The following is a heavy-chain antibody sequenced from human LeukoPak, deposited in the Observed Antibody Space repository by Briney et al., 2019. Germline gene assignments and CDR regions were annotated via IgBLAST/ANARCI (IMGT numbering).Heavy chain of an antibody. D-gene: IGHD6-13*01. V-gene: IGHV3-23*01. CDR3: AKDRGSSWWLHYFDY. J-gene: IGHJ4*02. CDR2: ISGSGGST. Sequence: GGSLRLSCAASGFTFSSYGMSWVRQAPGKGLEWVSAISGSGGSTYYADSVKGRFTISRDNSKNTLYPQMNSLRAEDTAVYYCAKDRGSSWWLHYFDYWGQGTLVTVSS. CDR1: GFTFSSYG.